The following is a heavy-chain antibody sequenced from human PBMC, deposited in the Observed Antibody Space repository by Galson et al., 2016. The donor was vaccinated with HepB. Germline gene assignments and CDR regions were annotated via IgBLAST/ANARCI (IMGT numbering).Heavy chain of an antibody. D-gene: IGHD6-19*01. CDR1: GYTFTNKA. V-gene: IGHV1-3*04. Sequence: SVKVSCKASGYTFTNKAIHWVRQAPGQRPEWMGYIYTVNGNTKYSQKFPGRVTITRDTFATTAYMELSRLRSEDTAGYYCAWGGAGLNYWGQGTLVTVSS. J-gene: IGHJ4*02. CDR3: AWGGAGLNY. CDR2: IYTVNGNT.